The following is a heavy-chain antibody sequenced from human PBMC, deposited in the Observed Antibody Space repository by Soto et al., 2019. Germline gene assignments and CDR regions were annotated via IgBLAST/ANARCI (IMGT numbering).Heavy chain of an antibody. CDR1: GYTFTSYG. CDR3: ARGRYGDY. CDR2: ISAHNGNT. V-gene: IGHV1-18*01. D-gene: IGHD1-1*01. J-gene: IGHJ4*02. Sequence: QVHLVQSGAEVKKPGASVKVSCKGSGYTFTSYGITWVRQAPGQGLEWMGWISAHNGNTDYTQKLQGRVTVTRDTSTSTAYMELRSLRSDDTAVYYCARGRYGDYWGQGALVTVSS.